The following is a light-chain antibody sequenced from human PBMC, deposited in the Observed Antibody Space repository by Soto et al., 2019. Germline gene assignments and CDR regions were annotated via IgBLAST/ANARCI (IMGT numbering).Light chain of an antibody. J-gene: IGKJ1*01. V-gene: IGKV3-20*01. CDR2: GAS. CDR3: QQYNNWPRT. Sequence: EIVMTQSPATLSVSPGERATLSCRASQSVSSSYLAWYQQKPGQAPRLLIYGASSRATGIPDRFSGSGSGTDFTLTISRLEPEDFALYYCQQYNNWPRTFGQGTKVDIK. CDR1: QSVSSSY.